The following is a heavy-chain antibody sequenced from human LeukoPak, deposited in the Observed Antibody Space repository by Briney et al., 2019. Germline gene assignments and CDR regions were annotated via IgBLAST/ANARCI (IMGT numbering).Heavy chain of an antibody. V-gene: IGHV3-20*04. Sequence: GGSLRLPCAASGFTFDDYAMHWVRQAPGKGLEWVSGINWNGGSTGYADSVKGRFTISRDNAKNSLYLQMNSLRAEDTALYYCARVVRSAVAAFDYWGQGTLVTVSS. CDR3: ARVVRSAVAAFDY. CDR2: INWNGGST. D-gene: IGHD6-19*01. CDR1: GFTFDDYA. J-gene: IGHJ4*02.